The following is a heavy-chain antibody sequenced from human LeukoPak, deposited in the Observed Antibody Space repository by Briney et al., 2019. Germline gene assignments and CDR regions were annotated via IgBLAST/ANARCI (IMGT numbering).Heavy chain of an antibody. CDR2: IWFDGSDK. J-gene: IGHJ4*02. CDR1: GFTFSSYG. V-gene: IGHV3-33*01. D-gene: IGHD5-12*01. Sequence: RGSLRLSCAASGFTFSSYGMHWVRQAPGKGLEWVAVIWFDGSDKYYADSVKGRFTISRDNSKNTLYLQMNSLRAEDTAVYYCARDGYSGYDFYFDYWGQGSLVTVSS. CDR3: ARDGYSGYDFYFDY.